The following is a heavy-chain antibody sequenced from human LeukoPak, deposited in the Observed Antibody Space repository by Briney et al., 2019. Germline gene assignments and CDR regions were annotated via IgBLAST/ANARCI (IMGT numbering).Heavy chain of an antibody. CDR3: SRTNNWNYEVDY. CDR1: GGSVSSYY. Sequence: SETLSLTCTVSGGSVSSYYWNWIRQPPGKGLEWIGYIYYSGSTKYHPSLKSRVTISVDTSKNQSSLKLSSVTAADTAVYYCSRTNNWNYEVDYWGQGTLVTVSS. D-gene: IGHD1-7*01. CDR2: IYYSGST. J-gene: IGHJ4*02. V-gene: IGHV4-59*02.